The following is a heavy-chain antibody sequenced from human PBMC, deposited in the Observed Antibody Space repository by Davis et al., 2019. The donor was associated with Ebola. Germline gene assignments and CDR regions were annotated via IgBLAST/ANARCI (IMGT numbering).Heavy chain of an antibody. D-gene: IGHD3-22*01. CDR2: IWYDGSKQ. J-gene: IGHJ1*01. CDR3: VSDPPNSGFNFRD. Sequence: PGGSLRLSCAASGFSFSSYGMHWVRQAPGKGLEWLAVIWYDGSKQYYADSVKGRFIISRDNSKNTLDLQMDSLRAEDTAVYYCVSDPPNSGFNFRDWGQGAQVAVSS. CDR1: GFSFSSYG. V-gene: IGHV3-33*01.